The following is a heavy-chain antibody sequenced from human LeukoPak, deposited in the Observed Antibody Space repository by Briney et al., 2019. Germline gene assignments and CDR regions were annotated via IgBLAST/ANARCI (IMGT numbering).Heavy chain of an antibody. CDR2: IIPIFGTA. Sequence: ASVKVSCKASGGTFSSYDRSWVRQAPGQGLEWMGGIIPIFGTANYAQKFQGRVTITAYESTSTAYMELSSLRSEDTAVYYCARLEAAAAPVPDAMDVWGKGTTVTVSS. CDR3: ARLEAAAAPVPDAMDV. J-gene: IGHJ6*04. D-gene: IGHD6-13*01. V-gene: IGHV1-69*13. CDR1: GGTFSSYD.